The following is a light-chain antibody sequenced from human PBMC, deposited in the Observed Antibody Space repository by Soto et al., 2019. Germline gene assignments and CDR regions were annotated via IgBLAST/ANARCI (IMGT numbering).Light chain of an antibody. CDR2: TNS. CDR3: QSYDSSLIGYV. J-gene: IGLJ1*01. V-gene: IGLV1-40*01. Sequence: QAVVTQPPSVSGAPGQRVTISCTGSSSNIGANYDVHWYQHLPGTAPKLLIYTNSNRPSGVPDRFSGSKSGTSASLAITGLQAEDEADYYCQSYDSSLIGYVFGTGTKLTVL. CDR1: SSNIGANYD.